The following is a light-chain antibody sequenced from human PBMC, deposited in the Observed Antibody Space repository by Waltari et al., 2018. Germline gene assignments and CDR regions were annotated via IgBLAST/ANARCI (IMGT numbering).Light chain of an antibody. CDR2: EGS. J-gene: IGLJ3*02. V-gene: IGLV2-23*01. CDR1: SSDVGSYNL. CDR3: CSYAGSSTWG. Sequence: QSALTQPASVSGSPGQSITISCTGTSSDVGSYNLVSWYQQHPGKAPKLMIYEGSKRPSGVSNRFSGSKSGNTAPLTISGLQAEDEADYYCCSYAGSSTWGFGGGTKLTVL.